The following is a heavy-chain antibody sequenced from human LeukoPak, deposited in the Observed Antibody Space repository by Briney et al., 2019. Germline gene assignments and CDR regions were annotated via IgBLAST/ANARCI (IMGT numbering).Heavy chain of an antibody. CDR3: ARGPPHWGYDY. J-gene: IGHJ4*02. D-gene: IGHD7-27*01. CDR2: MSPNSGDT. V-gene: IGHV1-8*01. Sequence: EASVKVSCKASGYTFTSYDFNWVRQATGQRPEWMGWMSPNSGDTGYAQKFQDRVTMTRNTSISTAYMELSSLRSDDTAVYYCARGPPHWGYDYWGPGTLVTVSS. CDR1: GYTFTSYD.